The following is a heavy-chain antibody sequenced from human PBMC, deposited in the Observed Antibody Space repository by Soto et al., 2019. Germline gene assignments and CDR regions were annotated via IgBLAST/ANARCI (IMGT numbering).Heavy chain of an antibody. Sequence: ASVKGSCKASGYTFTSYYMHWVRQAPGQGLEWMGIINPSGGSTTFAQKFQGRLTLTRDTSTSTVYMELSSLRSEDTAVYYCARPSTVTDLYFEYLGQGTLVTVSS. CDR2: INPSGGST. V-gene: IGHV1-46*03. CDR3: ARPSTVTDLYFEY. CDR1: GYTFTSYY. D-gene: IGHD4-17*01. J-gene: IGHJ4*02.